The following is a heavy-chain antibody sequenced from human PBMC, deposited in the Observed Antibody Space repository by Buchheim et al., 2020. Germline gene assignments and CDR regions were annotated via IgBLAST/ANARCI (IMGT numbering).Heavy chain of an antibody. V-gene: IGHV3-23*01. D-gene: IGHD2-2*02. Sequence: EVQLLVSGGGLVQPGGSLRLSCAASGFTFSSYAMSWVRQAPGKGLEWVSAISGSGGSTYYADSVKGRFTISRDNSKNTLYLQMNSLRAEDTAVYYCAKVQSYTNYYYYYYGMDVWGQGTT. J-gene: IGHJ6*02. CDR2: ISGSGGST. CDR1: GFTFSSYA. CDR3: AKVQSYTNYYYYYYGMDV.